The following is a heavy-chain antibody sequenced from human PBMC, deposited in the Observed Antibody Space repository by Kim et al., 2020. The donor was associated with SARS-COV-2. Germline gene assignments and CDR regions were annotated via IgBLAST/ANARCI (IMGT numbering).Heavy chain of an antibody. J-gene: IGHJ2*01. V-gene: IGHV3-21*01. D-gene: IGHD4-17*01. CDR3: ARALSTVTTIYWYFDL. CDR1: GFTFSSYS. CDR2: ISSSSSYI. Sequence: GGSLRLSCAASGFTFSSYSMNWVRQAPGKGLERVSSISSSSSYIYYADSVKGRFTISRDNAKNSLYLQMNSLRAEDTAVYYCARALSTVTTIYWYFDLWGRGTLVTVSS.